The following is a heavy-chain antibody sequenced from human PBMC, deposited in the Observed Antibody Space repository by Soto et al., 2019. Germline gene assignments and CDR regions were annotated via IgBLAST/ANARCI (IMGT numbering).Heavy chain of an antibody. CDR2: INPSGGST. Sequence: QVQLVQSGAEVKKPGASVKVSCKASGYTFTSYYMHWVRQAPGQGLEWMGIINPSGGSTSYAQKFEGRGTMTRDTSTRTVYMELSSRRSEDTAVYYCWRGGGGGAVTFDYWGQGTLVTVSS. CDR1: GYTFTSYY. CDR3: WRGGGGGAVTFDY. J-gene: IGHJ4*02. V-gene: IGHV1-46*01. D-gene: IGHD1-26*01.